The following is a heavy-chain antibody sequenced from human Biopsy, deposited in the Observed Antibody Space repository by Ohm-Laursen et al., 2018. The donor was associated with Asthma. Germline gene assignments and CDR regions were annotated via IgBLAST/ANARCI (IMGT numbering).Heavy chain of an antibody. D-gene: IGHD4-17*01. CDR1: GGTFSNFA. Sequence: SVKVSCKTPGGTFSNFAISWVRQAPGQGLEWLGGIMTVFGTTNYARRFQGRVTMTEDTSTDTAYMELSSLSSDDTAVYYCASDFPKDYVRYNFQFWGQGTLVTVSS. J-gene: IGHJ4*02. CDR3: ASDFPKDYVRYNFQF. CDR2: IMTVFGTT. V-gene: IGHV1-69*06.